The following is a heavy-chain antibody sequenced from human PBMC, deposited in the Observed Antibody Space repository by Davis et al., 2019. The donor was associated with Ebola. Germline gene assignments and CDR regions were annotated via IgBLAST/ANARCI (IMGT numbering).Heavy chain of an antibody. V-gene: IGHV1-8*01. Sequence: SVTVSRKASVYTFTSYDINWVRQATGQGLEWMGWMNPNSGNTGYAQKFQGRVTMTRNTSISTAYMELSSLRSEDTAVYYCARREIYYYYGMDVWGQGTTVTVSS. CDR1: VYTFTSYD. CDR2: MNPNSGNT. CDR3: ARREIYYYYGMDV. J-gene: IGHJ6*02.